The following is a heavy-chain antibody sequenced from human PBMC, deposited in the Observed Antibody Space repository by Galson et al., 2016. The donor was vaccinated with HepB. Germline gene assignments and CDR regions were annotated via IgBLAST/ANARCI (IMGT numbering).Heavy chain of an antibody. Sequence: SLRLSCAASGFIFGDYTMNWFRQAPGKGLEWVAFIRSSVYGGTIEYAASVKGRFTISRDDYKSLAYLQMSSLKTEDTAVYYCTRGAPIIDDSEYPDYWGQGTLVTVSS. J-gene: IGHJ4*02. V-gene: IGHV3-49*03. CDR2: IRSSVYGGTI. D-gene: IGHD4-11*01. CDR3: TRGAPIIDDSEYPDY. CDR1: GFIFGDYT.